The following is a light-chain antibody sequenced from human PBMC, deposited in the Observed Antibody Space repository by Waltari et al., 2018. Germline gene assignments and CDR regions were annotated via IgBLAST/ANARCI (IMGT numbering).Light chain of an antibody. CDR1: QSVFYRSDNKNY. CDR2: WAS. CDR3: QQYYRSRT. Sequence: DIVMTQSPDSLAVSLGERATIDCKSSQSVFYRSDNKNYLAWYQHKPGPPPKSLFYWASTRESGVPDRFSASGSGTDFTLTINNLQAEDVAVYYCQQYYRSRTFGQGTKVEIK. V-gene: IGKV4-1*01. J-gene: IGKJ1*01.